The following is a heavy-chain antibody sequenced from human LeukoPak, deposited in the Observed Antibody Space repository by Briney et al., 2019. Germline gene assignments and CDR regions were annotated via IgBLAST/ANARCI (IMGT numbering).Heavy chain of an antibody. CDR2: ISSSNSYI. V-gene: IGHV3-21*01. D-gene: IGHD6-19*01. Sequence: GGSLRLSYAASGFTFSSYSMNWVRQAPGKGLEWVSSISSSNSYIYYADSVKGRFTISRDNAKDTLSLEMSSLRAEDTAVYYCATNTGWYVWGQGTLVTVSS. CDR3: ATNTGWYV. CDR1: GFTFSSYS. J-gene: IGHJ4*02.